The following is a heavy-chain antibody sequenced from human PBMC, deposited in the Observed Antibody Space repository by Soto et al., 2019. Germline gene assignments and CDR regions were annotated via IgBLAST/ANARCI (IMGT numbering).Heavy chain of an antibody. CDR1: GASISGGDYY. Sequence: QVQLQESGPGLVKPSQTLSLTCTVSGASISGGDYYWTWIRQPPGKGLEWIGSIYYTGHTYSNPSLESRLSISVDPSNNPFALRLTSVTAPGTAIYYCARATYDSSTYYLDYWGQGTLVTGSS. V-gene: IGHV4-30-4*01. J-gene: IGHJ4*02. CDR3: ARATYDSSTYYLDY. D-gene: IGHD3-22*01. CDR2: IYYTGHT.